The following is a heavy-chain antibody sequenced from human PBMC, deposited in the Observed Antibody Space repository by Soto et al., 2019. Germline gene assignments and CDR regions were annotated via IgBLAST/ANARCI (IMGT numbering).Heavy chain of an antibody. Sequence: GESLKISCKGSGYSFTSYWISWVRQMPGKDLEWMGRIDPSDSYTNYSPSFQGHVTISADKSISTAYLQWSSLKASDTAMYYCARNPLTDNWFDPWGQGTLVTVSS. V-gene: IGHV5-10-1*01. CDR2: IDPSDSYT. CDR1: GYSFTSYW. J-gene: IGHJ5*02. CDR3: ARNPLTDNWFDP.